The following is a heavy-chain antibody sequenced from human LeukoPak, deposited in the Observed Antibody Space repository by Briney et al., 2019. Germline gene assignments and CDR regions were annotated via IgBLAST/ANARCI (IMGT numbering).Heavy chain of an antibody. Sequence: PSETLSLTCTVSGGSISSYYWSWIRQPPGKGLEWIGYTYYSGSTNYNPSLKSRVTISVDTSKNQFSLKLSSVTAADTAVYYCASSPYGSGAFDIWGQGTMVTVSS. V-gene: IGHV4-59*01. CDR2: TYYSGST. CDR1: GGSISSYY. CDR3: ASSPYGSGAFDI. J-gene: IGHJ3*02. D-gene: IGHD3-10*01.